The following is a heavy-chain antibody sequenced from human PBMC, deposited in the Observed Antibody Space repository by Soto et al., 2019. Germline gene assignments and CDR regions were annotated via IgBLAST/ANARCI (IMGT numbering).Heavy chain of an antibody. CDR3: ARARRGGSGYGTLDY. CDR2: IYTSGST. Sequence: QGQLQESGPGLVKPEETLSLTCTVSGGSISSYYWSWIRQPAGKGREWIGRIYTSGSTNYNPSLNSRVTMSVDTSKNQFALKLRSVTAADTAVYYCARARRGGSGYGTLDYCGQVTLVTGSS. J-gene: IGHJ4*02. CDR1: GGSISSYY. D-gene: IGHD2-15*01. V-gene: IGHV4-4*07.